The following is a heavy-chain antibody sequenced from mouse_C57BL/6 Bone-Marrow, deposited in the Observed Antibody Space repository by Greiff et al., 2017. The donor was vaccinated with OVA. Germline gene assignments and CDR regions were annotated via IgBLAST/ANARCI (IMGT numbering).Heavy chain of an antibody. Sequence: VQLQQSGAELTKPGASVKLSCKATGYTFTGYWIEWVKQRPGHGLEWIGEILPGSGCTNYNEKFKGKATFTADTSSNTAYMQLSSLTTEDSAIYYCARRITTVVDYWGQGTTLTVSS. J-gene: IGHJ2*01. CDR1: GYTFTGYW. CDR3: ARRITTVVDY. CDR2: ILPGSGCT. V-gene: IGHV1-9*01. D-gene: IGHD1-1*01.